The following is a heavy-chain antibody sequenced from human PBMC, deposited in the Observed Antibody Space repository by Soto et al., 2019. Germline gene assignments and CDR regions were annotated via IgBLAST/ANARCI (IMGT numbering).Heavy chain of an antibody. CDR3: AKDLTVVRGLIYYGMDV. J-gene: IGHJ6*02. CDR1: GYTFTSYG. Sequence: ASVKVSCKASGYTFTSYGISWVRQAPGQGLEWMGWISAYNGNTNYAQKLRGRVTMTTDTSTSTAYMELRSLRSDDTAVYYCAKDLTVVRGLIYYGMDVWGQGTTVTVSS. CDR2: ISAYNGNT. V-gene: IGHV1-18*01. D-gene: IGHD3-10*01.